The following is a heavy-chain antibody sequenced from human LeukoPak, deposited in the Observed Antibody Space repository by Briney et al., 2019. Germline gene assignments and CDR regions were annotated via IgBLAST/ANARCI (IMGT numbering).Heavy chain of an antibody. D-gene: IGHD3-10*01. Sequence: ASVKVSCKASGYTFTGYYMHWVRQAPGQGLEWRGWINPNSGGTNYAQKFQGRVTMTRDTSISTAYMELSRLRSDDTAVYYCARRVGPKASFFDYWGQGTLVTVSS. J-gene: IGHJ4*02. V-gene: IGHV1-2*02. CDR3: ARRVGPKASFFDY. CDR1: GYTFTGYY. CDR2: INPNSGGT.